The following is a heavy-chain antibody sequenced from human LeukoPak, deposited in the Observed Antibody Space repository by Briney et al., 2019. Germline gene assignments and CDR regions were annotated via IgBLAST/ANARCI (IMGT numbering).Heavy chain of an antibody. V-gene: IGHV1-18*01. J-gene: IGHJ4*02. D-gene: IGHD4-17*01. CDR2: ISAYNGNT. CDR3: ARERDYGYGGNSFPDY. CDR1: GYTFTSYG. Sequence: ASVKVSCKASGYTFTSYGISWVRPAPGQGLEWMGWISAYNGNTNYAQKLQGRVTMTTDTSTSTAYMELRSLRSDDTAVYYCARERDYGYGGNSFPDYWGQGTLVTVSS.